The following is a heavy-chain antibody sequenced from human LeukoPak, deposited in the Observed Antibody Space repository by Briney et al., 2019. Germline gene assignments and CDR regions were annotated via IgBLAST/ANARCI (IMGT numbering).Heavy chain of an antibody. J-gene: IGHJ4*02. CDR2: ISSSSSYI. D-gene: IGHD2-15*01. CDR1: GFTFSSYS. CDR3: AKSRTATPFDY. V-gene: IGHV3-21*01. Sequence: GGSLRLSCAASGFTFSSYSMNWVRQAPGKGLEWASSISSSSSYIYYADSVKGRFTISRDNSKNTLYLQMNSLRAEDTAVYYCAKSRTATPFDYWGQGTLVTVSS.